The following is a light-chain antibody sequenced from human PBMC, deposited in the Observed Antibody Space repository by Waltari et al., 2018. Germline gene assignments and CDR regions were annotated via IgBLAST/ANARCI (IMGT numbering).Light chain of an antibody. Sequence: DIQMPQSPSTLSASVGDRVTITCRASQSIKIWLTWYQQKPGKAPNLLIYKASTLQSGVPSRFSGSGSGTEFALTINSLQPDDFATYYCQQYDTYPWTFGQGTKVEIK. V-gene: IGKV1-5*03. CDR1: QSIKIW. CDR3: QQYDTYPWT. J-gene: IGKJ1*01. CDR2: KAS.